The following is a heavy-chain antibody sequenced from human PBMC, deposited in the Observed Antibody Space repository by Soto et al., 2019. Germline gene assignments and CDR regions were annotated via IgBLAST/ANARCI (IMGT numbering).Heavy chain of an antibody. J-gene: IGHJ6*02. D-gene: IGHD2-15*01. Sequence: GASVKVSCKASGYTFTGYYMHWVRQAPGQGLEWMGWINPNSGGTNYAQKFQGRVTMTRDTSISTAYMELSRLRSDDTAVYYCARDAIVVVVAATDYHYYYGMDVWG. CDR2: INPNSGGT. CDR1: GYTFTGYY. V-gene: IGHV1-2*02. CDR3: ARDAIVVVVAATDYHYYYGMDV.